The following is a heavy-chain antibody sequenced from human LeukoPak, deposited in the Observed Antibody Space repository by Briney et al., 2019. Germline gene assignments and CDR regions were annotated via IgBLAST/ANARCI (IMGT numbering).Heavy chain of an antibody. D-gene: IGHD4/OR15-4a*01. Sequence: GGSLRLSCTASGFTFSSYWMSWVRQAPGKGLEWVANIKQDGSEKYYVDSVKGRFTISRDNAKNSVYLQMNSLRAEDTAVYYCARDRRLWNMDVWGTGTTVTISS. CDR2: IKQDGSEK. CDR1: GFTFSSYW. J-gene: IGHJ6*03. CDR3: ARDRRLWNMDV. V-gene: IGHV3-7*01.